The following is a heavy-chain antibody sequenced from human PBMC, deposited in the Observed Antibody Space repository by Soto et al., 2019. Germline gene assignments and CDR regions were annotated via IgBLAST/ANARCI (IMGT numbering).Heavy chain of an antibody. CDR3: KNGDYVGYYYYYMDV. V-gene: IGHV3-33*01. D-gene: IGHD4-17*01. Sequence: QGQLVESVGGVVQPGRSLRLSCAASGFTFSSYGMHWVRQAPGKGLEWAAVIWYDGSNKYYADSVKGRFTISRDNSKNTSYLQMNSLRAEDTDVYYCKNGDYVGYYYYYMDVWGKGTTVTVSS. J-gene: IGHJ6*03. CDR2: IWYDGSNK. CDR1: GFTFSSYG.